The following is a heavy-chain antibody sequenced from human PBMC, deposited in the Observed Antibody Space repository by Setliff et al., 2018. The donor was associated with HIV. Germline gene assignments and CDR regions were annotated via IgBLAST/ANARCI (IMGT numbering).Heavy chain of an antibody. CDR1: GGSLSGYY. CDR2: INHRGST. Sequence: SETLSLTCAVYGGSLSGYYWSWIRQSPGKGLEWIGEINHRGSTNYNPSFKSRVTIPPDTSKNQFSLKMNSVTAADTAVYYCATWRGVGATAWGQGTLVTVS. D-gene: IGHD1-26*01. CDR3: ATWRGVGATA. V-gene: IGHV4-34*01. J-gene: IGHJ4*02.